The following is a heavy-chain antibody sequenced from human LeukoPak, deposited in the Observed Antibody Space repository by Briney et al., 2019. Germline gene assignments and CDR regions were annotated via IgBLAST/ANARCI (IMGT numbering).Heavy chain of an antibody. V-gene: IGHV3-23*01. CDR3: AKDPAVRGVIIKWFDY. CDR1: GFTFSSYG. J-gene: IGHJ4*02. CDR2: ISGSGGST. D-gene: IGHD3-10*01. Sequence: GSLRLSCAASGFTFSSYGMSWVRQAPGKGLEWVSAISGSGGSTYYADSVKGRFTISRDNSKNTLYLQMNSLRAEDTAVYYCAKDPAVRGVIIKWFDYWGQGTLVTVSS.